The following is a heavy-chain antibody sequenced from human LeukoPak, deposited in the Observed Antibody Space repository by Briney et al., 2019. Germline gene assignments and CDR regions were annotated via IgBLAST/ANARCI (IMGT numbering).Heavy chain of an antibody. CDR3: AKDIPVQYGTASL. CDR2: IRYDGSNK. D-gene: IGHD3-10*01. J-gene: IGHJ4*02. V-gene: IGHV3-30*02. CDR1: GFTFSSYG. Sequence: GGSLRLSCAASGFTFSSYGMQWVRQAPGKGLEWVAFIRYDGSNKYYADSLKGRFTISRDNSKNTVYLQMNSLSTEDTAVYYCAKDIPVQYGTASLWGQGTLVTVSS.